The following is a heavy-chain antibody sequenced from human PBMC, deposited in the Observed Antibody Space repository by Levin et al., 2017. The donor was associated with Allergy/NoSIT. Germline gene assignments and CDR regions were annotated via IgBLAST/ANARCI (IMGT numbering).Heavy chain of an antibody. D-gene: IGHD2-15*01. CDR2: ISYDGSRT. Sequence: GESLKISCVASGFIFSSYAMNWVRQAPGKGLEWVAVISYDGSRTYYADSVKDRFTISRDDSKNTLYLQMNSLRPEDTAIYYCARVMVAAALLFQADYWGQGNLVTVSS. CDR1: GFIFSSYA. J-gene: IGHJ4*02. V-gene: IGHV3-30-3*01. CDR3: ARVMVAAALLFQADY.